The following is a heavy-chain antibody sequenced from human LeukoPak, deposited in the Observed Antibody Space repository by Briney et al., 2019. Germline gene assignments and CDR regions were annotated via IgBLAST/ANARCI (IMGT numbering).Heavy chain of an antibody. V-gene: IGHV3-23*01. CDR2: ISGSGGST. J-gene: IGHJ4*02. CDR3: AKVGGSRYGYANY. CDR1: GFTFSSNA. Sequence: GGSLRLSCAASGFTFSSNAMSWVRQAPGKGLEWVSAISGSGGSTYYADSVKGRFTISRDNSKNTLYLQMNSLRAEDTAIYYCAKVGGSRYGYANYWGQGTLVAVSS. D-gene: IGHD5-18*01.